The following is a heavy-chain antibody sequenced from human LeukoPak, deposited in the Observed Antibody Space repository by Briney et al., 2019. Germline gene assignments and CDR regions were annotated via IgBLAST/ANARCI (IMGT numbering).Heavy chain of an antibody. CDR3: ARGLQETLGWLKAFSAFDI. CDR1: GYTFTSYY. V-gene: IGHV1-2*02. J-gene: IGHJ3*02. D-gene: IGHD5-24*01. CDR2: INPNSGGT. Sequence: ASVKVSCKASGYTFTSYYMHWVRQAPGQGLEWMGLINPNSGGTNYAQKFQGRVTMTRDTSISTAYMELSRLRSDDTAVYYCARGLQETLGWLKAFSAFDIWGQGTMVTVSS.